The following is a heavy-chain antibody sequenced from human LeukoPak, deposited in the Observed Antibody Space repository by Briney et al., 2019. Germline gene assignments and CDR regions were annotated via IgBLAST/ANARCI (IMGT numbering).Heavy chain of an antibody. D-gene: IGHD4/OR15-4a*01. V-gene: IGHV3-23*01. CDR1: GLTSSGYA. CDR3: AKERDYGPADY. Sequence: GGSLRLSCAASGLTSSGYAMTWVRRAPGKGLEWVSGLSGSGGSTDYADSVKGRFTVSRDNSKNTLFLQMNSLRAEDTAIYYCAKERDYGPADYWGQGTLVTVSS. CDR2: LSGSGGST. J-gene: IGHJ4*02.